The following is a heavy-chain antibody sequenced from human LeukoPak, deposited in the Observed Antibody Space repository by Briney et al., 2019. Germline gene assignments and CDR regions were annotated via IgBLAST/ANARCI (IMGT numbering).Heavy chain of an antibody. V-gene: IGHV4-59*01. J-gene: IGHJ4*02. Sequence: SETLSLTCTVSGGSISSYYWSWIRQPPGKGLEWIGYIYYSGSTNYNPSLKSRVTISVDTSKNQFSLKLSSVTAADTAVYYCARSSGGVLRYFDWLLYFDYWGQGTLVTVSS. D-gene: IGHD3-9*01. CDR2: IYYSGST. CDR1: GGSISSYY. CDR3: ARSSGGVLRYFDWLLYFDY.